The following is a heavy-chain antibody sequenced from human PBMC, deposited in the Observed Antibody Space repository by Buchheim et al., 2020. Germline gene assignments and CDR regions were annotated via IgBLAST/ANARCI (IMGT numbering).Heavy chain of an antibody. CDR1: GGSISSVSSY. CDR3: VRPRNHGFDI. Sequence: QLQLQESGPGLVKPSETLSLTCTVSGGSISSVSSYWGWIRQSPGKGLEWIGTVYNGATTVYNPSLKSRVTISVDTSKNQFSLKLNSVTAADTAVYFCVRPRNHGFDIWGQGT. V-gene: IGHV4-39*01. D-gene: IGHD1-14*01. CDR2: VYNGATT. J-gene: IGHJ3*02.